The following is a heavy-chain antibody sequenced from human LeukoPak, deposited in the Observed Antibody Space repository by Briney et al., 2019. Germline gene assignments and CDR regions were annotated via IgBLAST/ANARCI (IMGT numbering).Heavy chain of an antibody. V-gene: IGHV1-46*01. CDR2: INPSGGST. Sequence: ASVKVSCKASGGTFSSYAISWVRQAPGQGLEWMGIINPSGGSTTYAQKFQGRVTMTRDMSTSTVYMELSSLRSEDTAVYYCARAPYERDVGYYMDVWGKGTTVTISS. D-gene: IGHD3-22*01. CDR1: GGTFSSYA. J-gene: IGHJ6*03. CDR3: ARAPYERDVGYYMDV.